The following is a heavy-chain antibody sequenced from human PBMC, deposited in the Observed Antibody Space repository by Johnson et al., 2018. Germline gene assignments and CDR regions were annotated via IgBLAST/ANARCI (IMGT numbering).Heavy chain of an antibody. J-gene: IGHJ3*02. CDR1: GFTFDDYA. CDR3: AKDSSGLSRNDAFDI. Sequence: EVQLVESGGGLVQPGRSLRLSCAASGFTFDDYAMHWVRQAPGKGLEWVSGISWNSGSIGYADSVKGRFTISRDNAKNSLYLQMNSLRAEDTALYYCAKDSSGLSRNDAFDIWGQGTMVTVSS. V-gene: IGHV3-9*01. CDR2: ISWNSGSI. D-gene: IGHD3-22*01.